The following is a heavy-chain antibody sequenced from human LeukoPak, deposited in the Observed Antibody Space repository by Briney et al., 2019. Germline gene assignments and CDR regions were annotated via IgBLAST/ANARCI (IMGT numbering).Heavy chain of an antibody. CDR2: INPSGGST. D-gene: IGHD4-17*01. CDR3: ARDVGHYGDYDAFDI. CDR1: GYTFTSYY. Sequence: ASVKVSCKASGYTFTSYYMHWVRQAPGQGPEWMGIINPSGGSTSYAQKFQGRVTMTRDTSTSTVYMELSSLRSEDTAVYYCARDVGHYGDYDAFDIWGQGTMVTVSS. V-gene: IGHV1-46*01. J-gene: IGHJ3*02.